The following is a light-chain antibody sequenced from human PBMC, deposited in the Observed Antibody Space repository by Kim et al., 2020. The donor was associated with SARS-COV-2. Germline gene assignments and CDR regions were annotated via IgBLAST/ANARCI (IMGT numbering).Light chain of an antibody. J-gene: IGKJ4*01. CDR2: DSK. CDR3: QQYDRLPLT. Sequence: ESVGDRVTIMCQASQDIRDYLNWYQQKPGKGPIVLSYDSKNLETGVPSRFTGSASGTEYTLTITSLQPEDIGTYYCQQYDRLPLTFGGGTKVDIK. CDR1: QDIRDY. V-gene: IGKV1-33*01.